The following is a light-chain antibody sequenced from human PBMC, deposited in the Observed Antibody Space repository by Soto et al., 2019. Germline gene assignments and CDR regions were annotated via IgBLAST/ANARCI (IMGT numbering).Light chain of an antibody. J-gene: IGLJ1*01. CDR2: EVT. Sequence: QSVVTQPASVSGSPGQSVTISCSGSDIGNYNLVSWYQHLPGRAPKLLIFEVTMRPSGISDRFSGSKSASTAYLTISGLQAEDEGDYYCASYAGSRTYVFGSGTKVTVL. CDR3: ASYAGSRTYV. CDR1: SDIGNYNL. V-gene: IGLV2-23*02.